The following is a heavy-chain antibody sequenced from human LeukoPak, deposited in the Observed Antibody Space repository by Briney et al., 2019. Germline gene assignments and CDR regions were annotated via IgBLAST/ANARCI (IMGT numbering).Heavy chain of an antibody. V-gene: IGHV3-53*01. Sequence: GGSLRLSCAASGFTVSSNYMSWVRQAPGKGLDWVSVIYSGGTTYYADSVKGRFTISRDNSKNTLYLQMNSLRAEDTAVYYCARRGFLYSGSYRTRSVLNYWGQGTLVTVSS. J-gene: IGHJ4*02. D-gene: IGHD1-26*01. CDR1: GFTVSSNY. CDR3: ARRGFLYSGSYRTRSVLNY. CDR2: IYSGGTT.